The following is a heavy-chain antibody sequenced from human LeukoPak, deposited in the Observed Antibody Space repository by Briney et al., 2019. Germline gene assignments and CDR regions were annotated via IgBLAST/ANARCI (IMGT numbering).Heavy chain of an antibody. CDR3: ARLSGYCSSTSCYTPDAFDI. J-gene: IGHJ3*02. Sequence: GESLKTSCKGSGYSFTSYWIGWVRQMPGKGLEWMGIIYPGDSDTRYSPSFQGQVTISADKSISTAYLQWSSLKASDTAMYYCARLSGYCSSTSCYTPDAFDIWGQGTMVTVSS. CDR2: IYPGDSDT. V-gene: IGHV5-51*01. D-gene: IGHD2-2*02. CDR1: GYSFTSYW.